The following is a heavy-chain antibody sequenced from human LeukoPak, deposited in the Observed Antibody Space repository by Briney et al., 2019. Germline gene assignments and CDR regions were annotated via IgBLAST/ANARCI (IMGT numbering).Heavy chain of an antibody. CDR2: ISGSGGST. CDR3: AKEDTAMAPRGFNYYYYGMDV. D-gene: IGHD5-18*01. V-gene: IGHV3-23*01. Sequence: GGSRRLSCAVSGFTFSSYAMSWVRQAPGRGLEWVSAISGSGGSTYYADSVKGRFTISRDNSKNTLYLQMNSLRAEDTAVYYCAKEDTAMAPRGFNYYYYGMDVWGQGTTVTVSS. CDR1: GFTFSSYA. J-gene: IGHJ6*02.